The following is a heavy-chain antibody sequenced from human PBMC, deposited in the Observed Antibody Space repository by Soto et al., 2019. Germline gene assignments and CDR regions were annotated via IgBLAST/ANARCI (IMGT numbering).Heavy chain of an antibody. J-gene: IGHJ4*02. Sequence: EVQLVESGGGLVQPGGSLKLSCAASGFTFSDSAIQWVRQASGKGLEWVGRIRSKVNDYATAFAASVKGRFTISRDDSKTTAYLQMNSLKTEDTAVYYCVRHVGETYFDYWGQGTLVTVSS. CDR2: IRSKVNDYAT. CDR1: GFTFSDSA. D-gene: IGHD2-21*01. CDR3: VRHVGETYFDY. V-gene: IGHV3-73*01.